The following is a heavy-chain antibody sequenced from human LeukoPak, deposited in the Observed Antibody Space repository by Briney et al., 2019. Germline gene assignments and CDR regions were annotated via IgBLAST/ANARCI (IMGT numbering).Heavy chain of an antibody. CDR2: IWYDGSNK. Sequence: GGSLRLSCAASGFTSSSYGMHWVRQAPGKGLEWVAVIWYDGSNKYYADSVKGRFTISRDNSKNTLYLQMNSLRAEDTAVYYCGRDTRGGARYYFDYWGQGTLVIVSS. CDR1: GFTSSSYG. D-gene: IGHD1-26*01. J-gene: IGHJ4*02. CDR3: GRDTRGGARYYFDY. V-gene: IGHV3-33*01.